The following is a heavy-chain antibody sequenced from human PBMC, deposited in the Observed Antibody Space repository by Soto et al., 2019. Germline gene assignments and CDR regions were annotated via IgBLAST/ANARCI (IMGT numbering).Heavy chain of an antibody. CDR2: ISYDGSNK. CDR1: GFTFSSYG. V-gene: IGHV3-30*18. D-gene: IGHD5-12*01. CDR3: AKDNGGYNYEQRFGAFDI. Sequence: XGSLRLSCAASGFTFSSYGMHWVRQAPGKGLEWVAVISYDGSNKYYADSVKGRFTISRDNSKNTLYLQMNSLRAEDTAVYYCAKDNGGYNYEQRFGAFDIWGQGTMVTVSS. J-gene: IGHJ3*02.